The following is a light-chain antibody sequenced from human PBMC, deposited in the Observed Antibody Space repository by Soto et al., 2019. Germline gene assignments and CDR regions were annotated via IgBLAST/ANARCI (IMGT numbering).Light chain of an antibody. CDR2: GAS. J-gene: IGKJ4*01. CDR1: QSVTST. CDR3: QQYNNWPPLT. V-gene: IGKV3-15*01. Sequence: EIVMTQSPATLSVSPGERAPLSCRPSQSVTSTLAWSQQKPGQPPRPLIYGASTRATGIPARFSGSGSGTEFTLTISSLQSEDFAVYYCQQYNNWPPLTFGGGTKVEIK.